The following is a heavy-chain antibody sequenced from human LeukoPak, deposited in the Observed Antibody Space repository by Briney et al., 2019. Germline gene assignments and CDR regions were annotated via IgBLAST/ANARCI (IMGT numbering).Heavy chain of an antibody. CDR3: ASSRVAVPGADY. J-gene: IGHJ4*02. D-gene: IGHD6-19*01. V-gene: IGHV5-51*01. Sequence: PGQSLKISCKVSGYSFTTYWIGWVRQMPGKGLEWMGSVYPGDGDTRYSPSFQGQVTISADKSTREVYVQWTSLKASDSAMYYCASSRVAVPGADYWGQGTLVTVSS. CDR1: GYSFTTYW. CDR2: VYPGDGDT.